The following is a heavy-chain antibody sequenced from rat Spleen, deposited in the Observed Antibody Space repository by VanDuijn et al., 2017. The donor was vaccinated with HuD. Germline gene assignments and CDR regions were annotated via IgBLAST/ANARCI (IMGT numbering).Heavy chain of an antibody. V-gene: IGHV2-45*01. CDR2: MWRSGST. Sequence: VQLQESGPGLVKPSQSLSLTCTVSGFSLTNYSVHWVRQPPGKGLEWMGVMWRSGSTEYNSALKSRLSISRDTSKNHIFLKMNSLQSEDTTTYYCARAPGNGYVMDAWGQGVSVTVSS. D-gene: IGHD5-1*01. CDR1: GFSLTNYS. CDR3: ARAPGNGYVMDA. J-gene: IGHJ4*01.